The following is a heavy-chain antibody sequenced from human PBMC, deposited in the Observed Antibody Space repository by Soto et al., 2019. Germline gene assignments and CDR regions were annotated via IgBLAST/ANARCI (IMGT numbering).Heavy chain of an antibody. V-gene: IGHV1-24*01. CDR2: FEPEDGEI. D-gene: IGHD6-13*01. CDR3: ARGRLIAADDY. Sequence: GASVKVSCKVYGKTLSEVSIHWMRQAPGMGLQWMGGFEPEDGEIVHAQMFQGRVTMTEEASTDTVYMELNSLKSEDAAVYYCARGRLIAADDYWGQGTLVTVSS. J-gene: IGHJ4*02. CDR1: GKTLSEVS.